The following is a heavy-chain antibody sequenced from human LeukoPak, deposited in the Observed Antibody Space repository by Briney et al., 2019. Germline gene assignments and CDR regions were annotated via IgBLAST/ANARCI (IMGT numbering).Heavy chain of an antibody. CDR3: ARSSVAARRAGDY. CDR2: IYSGGST. CDR1: GFTVSSNY. D-gene: IGHD6-25*01. Sequence: GGSLRLSCAASGFTVSSNYMSWVRQAPGKWLEWVSVIYSGGSTYYADSVKGRFTISRDNSKNTLYLQMNSLRAEDTAVYYCARSSVAARRAGDYWGQGTLVTVSS. J-gene: IGHJ4*02. V-gene: IGHV3-66*02.